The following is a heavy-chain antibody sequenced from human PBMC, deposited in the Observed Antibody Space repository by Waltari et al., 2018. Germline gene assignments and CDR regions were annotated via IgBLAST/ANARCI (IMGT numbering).Heavy chain of an antibody. CDR1: GFTFSRYW. D-gene: IGHD3-22*01. V-gene: IGHV3-74*01. CDR2: ISREVSTI. Sequence: EEQLVESGGGLAQPGESLRLSCAASGFTFSRYWMDWVRQAPGKGRVWVSRISREVSTITYADSVKGRFTISRDNAKNTLYVQMNRLRAEDTAVYYCARVATKTYSSPVPGRPYYYGMDVWGQGTTVTVSS. CDR3: ARVATKTYSSPVPGRPYYYGMDV. J-gene: IGHJ6*02.